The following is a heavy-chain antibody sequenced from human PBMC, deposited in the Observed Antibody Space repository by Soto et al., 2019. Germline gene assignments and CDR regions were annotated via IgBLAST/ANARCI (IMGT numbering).Heavy chain of an antibody. V-gene: IGHV5-51*01. CDR1: GYIFTSYW. J-gene: IGHJ4*02. Sequence: HGEYLKISWNCSGYIFTSYWIARVRQMPAKGVDGMGLIYPPGSDTIYTTSFQGQVTISAAKSSYTADLQWSSLKASDTALDSCATLPTVTSFDSWGQGTLVTVSS. D-gene: IGHD4-4*01. CDR2: IYPPGSDT. CDR3: ATLPTVTSFDS.